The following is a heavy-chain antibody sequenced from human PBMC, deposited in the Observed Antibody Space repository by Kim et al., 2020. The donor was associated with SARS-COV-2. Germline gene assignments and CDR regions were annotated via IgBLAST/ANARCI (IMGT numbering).Heavy chain of an antibody. J-gene: IGHJ4*02. CDR1: GFTFSSYE. CDR2: ISSSGSTI. V-gene: IGHV3-48*03. Sequence: GGSLRLSCAASGFTFSSYEMNWVRQAPGKGLEWVSYISSSGSTIYYADSVKGRFTISRDNAKNSLYLQMNSLRAEDTAVYYCARDLPDYDILTGYYNVVFDYWGQGTLVTVSS. CDR3: ARDLPDYDILTGYYNVVFDY. D-gene: IGHD3-9*01.